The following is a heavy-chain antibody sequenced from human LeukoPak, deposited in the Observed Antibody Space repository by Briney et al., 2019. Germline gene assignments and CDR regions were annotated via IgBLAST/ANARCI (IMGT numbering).Heavy chain of an antibody. Sequence: SVKVSCKASGGTFRSYAISWVRQAPGEGLEWMGRIIPVFGTENYAQKFQDRVTITADKSTTTAYMELRSLRSEDTAVYYCARDANHYHYMDVWGRGTTVIVSS. CDR1: GGTFRSYA. V-gene: IGHV1-69*06. J-gene: IGHJ6*03. CDR2: IIPVFGTE. D-gene: IGHD4/OR15-4a*01. CDR3: ARDANHYHYMDV.